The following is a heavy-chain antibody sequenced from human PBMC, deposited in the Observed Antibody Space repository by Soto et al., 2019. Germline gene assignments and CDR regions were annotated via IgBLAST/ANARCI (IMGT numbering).Heavy chain of an antibody. D-gene: IGHD2-15*01. CDR2: IKRDGRER. CDR3: ARSFFFQAEDGIRDAGSVSAFLLNRSSDL. J-gene: IGHJ2*01. V-gene: IGHV3-7*01. Sequence: KGLEWVTNIKRDGRERYYVDSVKGRFTISRDNAKTSLYLQVTSLRADDTAVYYCARSFFFQAEDGIRDAGSVSAFLLNRSSDL.